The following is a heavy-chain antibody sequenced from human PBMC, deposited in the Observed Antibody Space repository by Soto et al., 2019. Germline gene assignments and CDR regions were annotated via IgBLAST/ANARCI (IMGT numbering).Heavy chain of an antibody. V-gene: IGHV3-30*18. CDR3: AKNPRGGSGFTFYFDY. D-gene: IGHD6-19*01. CDR2: ISYDGTYK. Sequence: QVQLVESGGGVVQPGTSLRLSCAASGFTFTNYAMHWVRQAPGKGPEWVAVISYDGTYKYYADSVKGRFTISRDNPKNTLFLQVNSLSDEDTAVYYCAKNPRGGSGFTFYFDYWGQGTLVTVSS. J-gene: IGHJ4*02. CDR1: GFTFTNYA.